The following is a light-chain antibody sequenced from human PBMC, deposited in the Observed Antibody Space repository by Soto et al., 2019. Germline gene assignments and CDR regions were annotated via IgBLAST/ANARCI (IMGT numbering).Light chain of an antibody. Sequence: DIQMTQSPSTLSASVGDRVTITCRASQSISDYLAWYQQKPGKAPKLLIYKASSLESGVPSRFSGSGSGTEFTLTNSSLQPDDFATYDCHQYISYLYSFGQGTNMEMK. CDR3: HQYISYLYS. V-gene: IGKV1-5*03. CDR2: KAS. CDR1: QSISDY. J-gene: IGKJ2*03.